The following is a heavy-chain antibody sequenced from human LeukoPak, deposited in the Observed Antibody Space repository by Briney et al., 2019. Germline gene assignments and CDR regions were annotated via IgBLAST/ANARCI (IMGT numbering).Heavy chain of an antibody. CDR2: MNPNSGNT. CDR3: ARDTHELERPHYYYYYMDV. D-gene: IGHD1-1*01. V-gene: IGHV1-8*01. Sequence: GASVKVSCKASGYTFTSYDINWVRQATGQGLEWMGWMNPNSGNTGYAQKFQGRVTMTRNTSISTAYMELSSLRSEDTAVYYCARDTHELERPHYYYYYMDVWGKGTTVTVSS. J-gene: IGHJ6*03. CDR1: GYTFTSYD.